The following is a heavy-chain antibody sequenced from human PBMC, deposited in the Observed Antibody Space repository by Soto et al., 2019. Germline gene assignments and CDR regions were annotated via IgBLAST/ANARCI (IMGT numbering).Heavy chain of an antibody. CDR2: VGRGDST. V-gene: IGHV3-23*01. CDR1: GFSFSTYA. Sequence: EVQLLESGGGLVQPGGSLRLSCAASGFSFSTYAMSWVRQAPGXXLEXVSTVGRGDSTFYADSVRGRFTISRDNSNNALFLQMNSXRXDXXXXXXXXKXXXXXXXXXXAXDIWGQGTMVIVSS. J-gene: IGHJ3*02. CDR3: XKXXXXXXXXXXAXDI.